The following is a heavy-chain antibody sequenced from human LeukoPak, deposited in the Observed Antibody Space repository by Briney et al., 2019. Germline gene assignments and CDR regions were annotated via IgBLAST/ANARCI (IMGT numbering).Heavy chain of an antibody. CDR1: GGSFSGYY. CDR2: INHSGST. D-gene: IGHD4-17*01. V-gene: IGHV4-34*01. J-gene: IGHJ2*01. Sequence: SETLSHTCAVYGGSFSGYYWSWIRQPPGKGLEWIGEINHSGSTNYNPSLKSRVTISVDTSKNQFSLKLSSVTAADTAVYYCARGYGDWYFDLWGRGTLVTVSS. CDR3: ARGYGDWYFDL.